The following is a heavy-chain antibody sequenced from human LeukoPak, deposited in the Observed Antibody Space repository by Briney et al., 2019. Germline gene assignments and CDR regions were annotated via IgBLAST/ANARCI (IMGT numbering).Heavy chain of an antibody. Sequence: GRSLRLSCAASGFTFSSYAMHWVRQAPGKGLEWVAVISYDGSNKYYADSVKGRFTISRDNSKDTLYLQMNSLRAEDTAVYYCAKRERERISWYFFDYWGQGTLVTVSS. CDR2: ISYDGSNK. CDR1: GFTFSSYA. CDR3: AKRERERISWYFFDY. V-gene: IGHV3-30-3*02. J-gene: IGHJ4*02. D-gene: IGHD6-13*01.